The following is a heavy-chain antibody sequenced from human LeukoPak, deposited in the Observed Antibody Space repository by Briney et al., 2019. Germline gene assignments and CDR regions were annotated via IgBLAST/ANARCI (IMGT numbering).Heavy chain of an antibody. CDR2: IYHSGST. V-gene: IGHV4-4*02. J-gene: IGHJ6*03. Sequence: PSETLSLTCAVSGGSISSSNWWSWVRQPPGKGLEWIGEIYHSGSTNYNPSLKSRVTISVDKSKKQFSLKLSSVTAADTAVYYCARARGIAVAGTRRRDYYYYMDVWGKGTTVTVSS. CDR1: GGSISSSNW. CDR3: ARARGIAVAGTRRRDYYYYMDV. D-gene: IGHD6-19*01.